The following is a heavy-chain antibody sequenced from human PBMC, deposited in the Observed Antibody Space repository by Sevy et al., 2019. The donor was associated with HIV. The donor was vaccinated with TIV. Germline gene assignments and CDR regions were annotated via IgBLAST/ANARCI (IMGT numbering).Heavy chain of an antibody. Sequence: SETLSLACAVSGYSIYSGYHWGWIRQPPGKGLEWIGGIHYSGYTNYNPSLKSRVTISADTSKNQFSLRLTSVTASDTAPYYCAAHEWGREGFWGQGTLVTVSS. J-gene: IGHJ4*02. CDR3: AAHEWGREGF. D-gene: IGHD7-27*01. CDR1: GYSIYSGYH. V-gene: IGHV4-38-2*01. CDR2: IHYSGYT.